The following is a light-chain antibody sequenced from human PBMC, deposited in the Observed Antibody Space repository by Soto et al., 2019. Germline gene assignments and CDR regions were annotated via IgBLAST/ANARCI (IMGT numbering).Light chain of an antibody. J-gene: IGKJ1*01. CDR2: GAS. Sequence: EIVMTQSPATLSVSPGERATLSCRASQSVSSNLAWYQQKPGQAPRLLIYGASTRATGIPARFSGSGSGTEFTLTIGRLQSEDFSVYSCQQYNNWPSGTFGQGNKVEI. V-gene: IGKV3-15*01. CDR3: QQYNNWPSGT. CDR1: QSVSSN.